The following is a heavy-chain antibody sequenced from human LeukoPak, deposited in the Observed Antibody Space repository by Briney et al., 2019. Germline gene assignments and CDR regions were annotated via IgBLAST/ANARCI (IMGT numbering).Heavy chain of an antibody. CDR1: GYNFNSYG. J-gene: IGHJ4*02. CDR3: AGTLAYCTSSVCYFKY. CDR2: ISAYDGNT. V-gene: IGHV1-18*01. D-gene: IGHD6-19*01. Sequence: ASVKVSCKASGYNFNSYGINWVRQAPGQGLERMGWISAYDGNTNYAQKFQDRFTMTTDTFTSTAYMELRSLRSDDTAVYYCAGTLAYCTSSVCYFKYWGQGTLVTVSS.